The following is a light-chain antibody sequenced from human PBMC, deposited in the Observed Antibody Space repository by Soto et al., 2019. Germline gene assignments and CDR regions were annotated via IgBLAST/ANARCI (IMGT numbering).Light chain of an antibody. Sequence: EIVMTQSPAALSVSPGEGATLSCRASQSVSSNLAWYQQNPGQAPRLLVYGASTRATGIPARFSGSGSGTDFTLAISSLQSEDFAVYYCQQYNNWPLTFGGGTKVEIK. CDR3: QQYNNWPLT. CDR2: GAS. J-gene: IGKJ4*01. CDR1: QSVSSN. V-gene: IGKV3-15*01.